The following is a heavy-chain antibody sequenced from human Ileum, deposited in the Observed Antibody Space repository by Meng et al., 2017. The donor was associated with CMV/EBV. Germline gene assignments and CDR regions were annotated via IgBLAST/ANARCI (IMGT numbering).Heavy chain of an antibody. D-gene: IGHD6-19*01. CDR3: SRASSDWYQDY. Sequence: EVQLLESGGGLVQPGGSLRLSCAASGFIFTTYGMTWVRQAPGKSLEWVSRINNDGSSTTYADSVKGRFTISRDNAKNMLYLQMNSLRAEDTAVYYCSRASSDWYQDYWGQGTLVTVSS. CDR1: GFIFTTYG. CDR2: INNDGSST. J-gene: IGHJ4*02. V-gene: IGHV3-74*02.